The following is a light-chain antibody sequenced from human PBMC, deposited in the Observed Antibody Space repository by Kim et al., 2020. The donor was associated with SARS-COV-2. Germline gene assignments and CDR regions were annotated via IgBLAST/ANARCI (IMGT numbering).Light chain of an antibody. CDR2: GKN. V-gene: IGLV3-19*01. CDR1: SLRSYY. CDR3: NSRDTNDIVL. J-gene: IGLJ2*01. Sequence: ALGQTVMITCQGDSLRSYYATWYQQKPGQAPILLIYGKNNRPSGIPDRVSGSSSGNTASLTITGTQAGDEADYYCNSRDTNDIVLFGGGTQLTVL.